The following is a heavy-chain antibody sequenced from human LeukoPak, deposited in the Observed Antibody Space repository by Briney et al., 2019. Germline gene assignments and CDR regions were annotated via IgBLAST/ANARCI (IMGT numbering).Heavy chain of an antibody. J-gene: IGHJ1*01. CDR2: INPNSGGT. Sequence: ASVKVSCKASGYTFTGYYMHWVRQARGRGLEWMGWINPNSGGTNYAQKFQGRVTMTRDTSISTAYMELSRLRSDDTALYYCARVTPQAAEYSQHWGQGTLVTVSS. V-gene: IGHV1-2*02. CDR3: ARVTPQAAEYSQH. D-gene: IGHD2-15*01. CDR1: GYTFTGYY.